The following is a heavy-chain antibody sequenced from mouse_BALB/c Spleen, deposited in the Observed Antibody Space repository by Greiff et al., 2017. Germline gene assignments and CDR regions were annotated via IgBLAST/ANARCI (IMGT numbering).Heavy chain of an antibody. CDR2: ISSGSSTI. J-gene: IGHJ4*01. CDR1: GFTFSSFG. Sequence: EVQGVESGGGLVQPGGSRKLSCAASGFTFSSFGMHWVRQAPEKGLEWVAYISSGSSTIYYADTVTGRFTISRDNPKNTLFLQMTSLRSEDTAMYYCARGGGLMDYWGQGTSVTVSS. CDR3: ARGGGLMDY. V-gene: IGHV5-17*02. D-gene: IGHD1-1*02.